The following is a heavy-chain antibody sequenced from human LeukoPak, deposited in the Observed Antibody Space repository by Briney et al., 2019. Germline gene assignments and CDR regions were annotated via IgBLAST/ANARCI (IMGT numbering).Heavy chain of an antibody. Sequence: SETLSLTCTVSGGSISNYYWSWVRQPPGKGLEWVGYVYYSGSTNYNPSLKSRVTISVDTSKNPFSLKLPSVTAADTAVYYCARGSGWYLYWGQGTLVTVSS. CDR2: VYYSGST. CDR3: ARGSGWYLY. V-gene: IGHV4-59*08. D-gene: IGHD6-19*01. J-gene: IGHJ4*02. CDR1: GGSISNYY.